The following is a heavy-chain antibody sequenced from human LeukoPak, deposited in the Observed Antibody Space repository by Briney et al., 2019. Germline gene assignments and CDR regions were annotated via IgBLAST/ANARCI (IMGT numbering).Heavy chain of an antibody. V-gene: IGHV3-23*01. CDR3: ASWGAGGNS. J-gene: IGHJ4*02. D-gene: IGHD3-16*01. CDR1: GFTFSSNA. Sequence: GGSLRLSCAASGFTFSSNAMSWVRQAPGKGLEWVSVITGNGGRTDYADSVKGRFTISRDNSKNTLSLQMNSLRAEDTAVYYCASWGAGGNSWGQGTLVTVSS. CDR2: ITGNGGRT.